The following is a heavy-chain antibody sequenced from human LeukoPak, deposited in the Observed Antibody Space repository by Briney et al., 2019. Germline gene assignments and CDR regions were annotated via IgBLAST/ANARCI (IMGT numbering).Heavy chain of an antibody. Sequence: TSETLSLTCAVYGGSFSGYYWGWVRQPPGKALEWIGNIFYTGSTYYSPSLKSRVTISLDTSRNQFSLRLNSVTAADTAVYYCAKSNGYGLIDIWGQGTMVTVSS. CDR1: GGSFSGYY. V-gene: IGHV4-34*12. CDR3: AKSNGYGLIDI. D-gene: IGHD3-10*01. J-gene: IGHJ3*02. CDR2: IFYTGST.